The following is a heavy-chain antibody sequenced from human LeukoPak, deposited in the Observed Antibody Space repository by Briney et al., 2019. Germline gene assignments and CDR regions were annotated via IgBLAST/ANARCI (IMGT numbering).Heavy chain of an antibody. D-gene: IGHD2-15*01. J-gene: IGHJ4*02. V-gene: IGHV1-46*01. Sequence: ASVKVSCKASGYTFTSYYMHWVRQAPGQGLEWMGIINPSGGSTSYAQNFQGRVTMTRDTSTRTVYMELSSLISEGTAVYYCARGYCSGGSCYLIDFWGQGTLVTVSS. CDR1: GYTFTSYY. CDR3: ARGYCSGGSCYLIDF. CDR2: INPSGGST.